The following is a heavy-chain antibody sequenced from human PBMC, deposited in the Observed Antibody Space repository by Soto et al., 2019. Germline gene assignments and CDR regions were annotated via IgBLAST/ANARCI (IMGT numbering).Heavy chain of an antibody. CDR1: GYTFTGYD. V-gene: IGHV1-2*04. CDR3: ARDARGDEAPMDY. D-gene: IGHD3-10*01. CDR2: INPNSGGT. J-gene: IGHJ4*02. Sequence: ASVKVSCKASGYTFTGYDMHWVRQAPGQGLEWMGWINPNSGGTNYAQKFQGWVTMTRDTSISTAYMELSRLRSDDTAVYYCARDARGDEAPMDYWGQGTLVTVSS.